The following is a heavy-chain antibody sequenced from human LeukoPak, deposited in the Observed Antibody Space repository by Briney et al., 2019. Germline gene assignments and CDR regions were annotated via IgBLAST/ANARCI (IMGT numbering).Heavy chain of an antibody. D-gene: IGHD3-22*01. J-gene: IGHJ6*03. V-gene: IGHV4-4*07. CDR3: ARLKYYDSTGYNPGYYMDV. CDR1: GGSIINYY. Sequence: SETLSLTCTVSGGSIINYYWSWLRQSAGTGLEWVGRIYVTGSTIYNPSLQSRLSMPVDTSKNQFSLRLTSVTAADTAVYFCARLKYYDSTGYNPGYYMDVWGKGIAVTVSS. CDR2: IYVTGST.